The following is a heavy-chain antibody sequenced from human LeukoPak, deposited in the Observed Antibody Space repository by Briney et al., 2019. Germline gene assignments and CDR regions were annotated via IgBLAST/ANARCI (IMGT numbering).Heavy chain of an antibody. V-gene: IGHV3-74*01. J-gene: IGHJ5*02. D-gene: IGHD5-24*01. CDR2: VGADGSTT. CDR3: ARGFDGYPFGWWFDP. Sequence: TGGSLRLSCVVSGFTFSTYWMHWVRQAPGKGLVWVSRVGADGSTTIYADSVKGRFTISRDNGINTVYLQMNSLRAEDTAVYYCARGFDGYPFGWWFDPWGQGTLVTVSS. CDR1: GFTFSTYW.